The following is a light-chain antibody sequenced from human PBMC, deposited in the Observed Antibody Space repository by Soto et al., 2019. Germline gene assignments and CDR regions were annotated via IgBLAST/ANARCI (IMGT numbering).Light chain of an antibody. CDR2: DVS. V-gene: IGLV2-14*01. J-gene: IGLJ1*01. CDR3: SSYTSATTYV. CDR1: SSDVGAYNY. Sequence: QSALAQPASVSGSPGQSITISCTGTSSDVGAYNYDSWYQQYPGEAPKVIIYDVSHRPAGVSNRFSGSKSGNTASLTIPGLQTQDEADYYCSSYTSATTYVFGTGTKVTVL.